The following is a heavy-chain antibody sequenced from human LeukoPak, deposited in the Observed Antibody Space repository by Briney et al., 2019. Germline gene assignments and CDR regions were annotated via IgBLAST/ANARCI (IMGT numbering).Heavy chain of an antibody. Sequence: KPSETLSLTCTVSGGSISSYYWSWIRQPPGKGLEWIGEINHSGSTNYNPSLKSRVTISVDTSKNQFSLKLSSVTAADTAVYYCARGGWSSAYYYYYYMDVWGKGTTVTVSS. D-gene: IGHD1-26*01. CDR1: GGSISSYY. J-gene: IGHJ6*03. CDR2: INHSGST. CDR3: ARGGWSSAYYYYYYMDV. V-gene: IGHV4-34*01.